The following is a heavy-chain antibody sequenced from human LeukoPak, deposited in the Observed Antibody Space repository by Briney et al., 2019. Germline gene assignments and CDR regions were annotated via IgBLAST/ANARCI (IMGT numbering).Heavy chain of an antibody. J-gene: IGHJ4*02. CDR3: AKRYYDFWSGYADPTPFDY. CDR1: GFTFSSYW. V-gene: IGHV3-7*03. Sequence: GGSLRLSCAASGFTFSSYWMSWVRQAPGKGLEWVANIKQDGSEKYYVDSVKGRFTISRDNSKNTLYLQMNSLRAEDTAVYYCAKRYYDFWSGYADPTPFDYWGQGTLVTVSS. CDR2: IKQDGSEK. D-gene: IGHD3-3*01.